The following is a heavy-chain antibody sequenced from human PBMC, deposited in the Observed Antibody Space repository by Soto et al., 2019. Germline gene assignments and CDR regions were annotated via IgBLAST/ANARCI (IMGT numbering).Heavy chain of an antibody. CDR3: ARVERGTATTVVDAFDI. J-gene: IGHJ3*02. CDR2: MSHSGGT. V-gene: IGHV4-34*01. D-gene: IGHD1-1*01. CDR1: GGFVSSGSYY. Sequence: QVQLQQWGAGLLKPSETLSLTCAVYGGFVSSGSYYWSWIRQPPGKGLEWIGEMSHSGGTHFNPSLKSRVNISVDTSKNQFSLTMSSVTAAVTALYYCARVERGTATTVVDAFDIWGPGTMVTVSS.